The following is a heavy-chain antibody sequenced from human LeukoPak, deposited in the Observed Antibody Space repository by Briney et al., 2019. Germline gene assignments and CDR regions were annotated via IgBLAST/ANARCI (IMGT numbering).Heavy chain of an antibody. V-gene: IGHV3-23*01. Sequence: GRSLRLSCAASGFTFSSYAMSWVRQAPGKGLEWVSAISGSGGSTYYADSVKGRFTISRDNAKNSLYLQMNSLRAEDTAVYYCASNSGYDQSAFDIWGQGTMVTVSS. D-gene: IGHD5-12*01. CDR3: ASNSGYDQSAFDI. J-gene: IGHJ3*02. CDR1: GFTFSSYA. CDR2: ISGSGGST.